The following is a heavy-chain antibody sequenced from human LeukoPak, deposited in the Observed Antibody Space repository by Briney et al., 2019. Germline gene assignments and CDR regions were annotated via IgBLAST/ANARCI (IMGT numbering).Heavy chain of an antibody. J-gene: IGHJ4*02. CDR1: GFTFRTSA. V-gene: IGHV3-23*01. CDR2: INGGDYST. CDR3: ATANPTPRGINFDS. D-gene: IGHD3-10*01. Sequence: GGSLRLSCAASGFTFRTSAMSWVRQAPAKGLQWVSSINGGDYSTYYADSVKGRFTISRDSSKNILYLQMNSLRTDNTAMYYCATANPTPRGINFDSWGQGTLVTVSS.